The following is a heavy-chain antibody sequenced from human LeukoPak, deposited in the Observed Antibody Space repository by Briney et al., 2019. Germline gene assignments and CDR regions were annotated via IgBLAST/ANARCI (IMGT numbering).Heavy chain of an antibody. CDR2: TVVGGDGT. J-gene: IGHJ4*02. CDR1: GFTFSSTS. V-gene: IGHV3-23*01. CDR3: AKLSTS. Sequence: GGSLRLSCAASGFTFSSTSMSWVRQAPGEGLEWVGVTVVGGDGTYYADSVKGRFPISRDNSNNALYLQMSSLRAEDTAVYYCAKLSTSWGQGTLLSVSS. D-gene: IGHD2-2*01.